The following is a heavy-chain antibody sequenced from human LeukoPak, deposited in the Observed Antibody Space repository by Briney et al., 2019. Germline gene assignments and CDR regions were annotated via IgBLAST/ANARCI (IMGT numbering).Heavy chain of an antibody. J-gene: IGHJ4*02. D-gene: IGHD3-10*01. CDR3: ASSIRGTAWLNR. Sequence: KPSETLSLTCAVYGGSFSGYYWSWIRQPPGKGLEWIGEINHSGSTNYNPSLRSRVTMSVDTSKNQFSLKLSSVTAADTAVYYCASSIRGTAWLNRWGQGTLVTVSS. CDR1: GGSFSGYY. V-gene: IGHV4-34*01. CDR2: INHSGST.